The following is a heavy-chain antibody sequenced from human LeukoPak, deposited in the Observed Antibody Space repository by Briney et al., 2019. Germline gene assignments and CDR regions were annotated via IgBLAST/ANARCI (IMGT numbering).Heavy chain of an antibody. D-gene: IGHD3-10*02. CDR2: VYYSGNT. Sequence: SETLSLTCAVSGGSISSSTYYWGWIRQPPGKGLEWIGSVYYSGNTYSNPSLKSRVTISVDTSKNQFSLKLSSVTAADSAVYYCASCSYHYYFMDVWGKGTTVTVSS. J-gene: IGHJ6*03. V-gene: IGHV4-39*07. CDR1: GGSISSSTYY. CDR3: ASCSYHYYFMDV.